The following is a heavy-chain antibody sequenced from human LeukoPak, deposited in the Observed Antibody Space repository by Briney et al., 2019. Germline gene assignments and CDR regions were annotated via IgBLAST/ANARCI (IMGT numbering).Heavy chain of an antibody. CDR3: ARDMTAHSSAVSGVPGDY. CDR2: INWDGSLI. J-gene: IGHJ4*02. V-gene: IGHV3-43D*03. D-gene: IGHD2-21*02. CDR1: GFTFDDHA. Sequence: PGGSLRLSCEASGFTFDDHAMHWVRQAPGKGLEWVSLINWDGSLIYYGDSVRGRFTISRDNSKNSLFLQMHSLRAEDSAFYYCARDMTAHSSAVSGVPGDYWGQGTLVTVSS.